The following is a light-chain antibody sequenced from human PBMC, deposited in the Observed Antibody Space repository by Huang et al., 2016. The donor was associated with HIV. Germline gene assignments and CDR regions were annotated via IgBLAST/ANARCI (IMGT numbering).Light chain of an antibody. CDR3: QQYYSLPQT. CDR1: QSVYAGSTSKDY. Sequence: DIIMSQSPESLTVSLGERATLNCRSSQSVYAGSTSKDYMAWFQQKPGQPPKLLLFWSSSREVGVPDRFSGSGSGTHFTLTIANLQPEDAAIYYCQQYYSLPQTFGQGTRV. J-gene: IGKJ1*01. CDR2: WSS. V-gene: IGKV4-1*01.